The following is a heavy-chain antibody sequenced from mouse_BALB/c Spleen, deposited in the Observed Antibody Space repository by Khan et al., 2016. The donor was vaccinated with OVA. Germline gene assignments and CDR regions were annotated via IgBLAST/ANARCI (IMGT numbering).Heavy chain of an antibody. V-gene: IGHV3-2*02. J-gene: IGHJ4*01. Sequence: EVKLLESGPGLVKPSQSLSLTCTVTGYSITSDYAWDWIRQFPGNKLEWMGYISSSGSTSYNPSLTSRISITRDTSKNQFFLQLNSVTTEDTAAYYCARKNYYGYAMDYWGQGTSVTDSS. CDR3: ARKNYYGYAMDY. CDR2: ISSSGST. D-gene: IGHD1-1*01. CDR1: GYSITSDYA.